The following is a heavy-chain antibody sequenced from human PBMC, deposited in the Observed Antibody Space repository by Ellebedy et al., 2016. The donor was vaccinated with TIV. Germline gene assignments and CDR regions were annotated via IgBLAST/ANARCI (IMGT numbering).Heavy chain of an antibody. D-gene: IGHD3-10*01. Sequence: PGGSLRLSCAASGFPFRSYWVTRVRQAPGKGLEWVANINQDGSEKFYVDSVKGRFTISRDNAKNSLYLQVDSLRDEDTAVYYCARGGGSGTYYSFDYWGRGTLVTVSS. CDR3: ARGGGSGTYYSFDY. CDR2: INQDGSEK. CDR1: GFPFRSYW. V-gene: IGHV3-7*01. J-gene: IGHJ4*02.